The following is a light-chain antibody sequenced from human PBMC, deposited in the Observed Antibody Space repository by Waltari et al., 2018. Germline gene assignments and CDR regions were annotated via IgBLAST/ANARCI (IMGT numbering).Light chain of an antibody. J-gene: IGLJ2*01. CDR2: EVS. Sequence: VSGSPGQSITISCTGTSSDVGGYNYVSWYQQHPGKAPKLMIYEVSNRPSGVSNRFSGSKSGNTASLTISGLQAEDEADYYCSSYTSSSTLVFGGGTKLTVL. V-gene: IGLV2-14*01. CDR1: SSDVGGYNY. CDR3: SSYTSSSTLV.